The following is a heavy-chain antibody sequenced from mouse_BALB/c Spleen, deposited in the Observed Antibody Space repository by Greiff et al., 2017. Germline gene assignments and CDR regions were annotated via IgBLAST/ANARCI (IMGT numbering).Heavy chain of an antibody. J-gene: IGHJ3*01. V-gene: IGHV2-9*02. CDR1: GFSLTSYG. CDR2: IWAGGST. D-gene: IGHD2-14*01. CDR3: ASPYYRYDEGAWFAY. Sequence: VQLVESGPGLVAPSQSLSITCTVSGFSLTSYGVHWVRQPPGKGLEWLGVIWAGGSTNYNSALMSRLSISKDNSKSQVFLKMNSLQTDDTAMYYCASPYYRYDEGAWFAYWGQGTLVTVSA.